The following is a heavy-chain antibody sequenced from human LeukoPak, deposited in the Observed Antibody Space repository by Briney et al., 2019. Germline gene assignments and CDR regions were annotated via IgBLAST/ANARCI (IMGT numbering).Heavy chain of an antibody. CDR1: GGSISSYY. Sequence: SETLSLTCTVSGGSISSYYWSWIRQPPGKGLEWIGYIYYSGSTNYNPSLKNRVTISVDTSKNQFSLKLTSVTAADTAVYYCARGYYYQNYYSDYWGQGTLVTVSS. J-gene: IGHJ4*02. V-gene: IGHV4-59*01. CDR2: IYYSGST. D-gene: IGHD5-12*01. CDR3: ARGYYYQNYYSDY.